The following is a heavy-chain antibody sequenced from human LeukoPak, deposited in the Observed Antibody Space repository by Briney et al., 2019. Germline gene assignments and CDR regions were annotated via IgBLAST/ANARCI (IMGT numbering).Heavy chain of an antibody. V-gene: IGHV3-7*03. J-gene: IGHJ6*02. CDR1: GCTFSSYW. D-gene: IGHD3-16*01. CDR3: AKGGGLDV. CDR2: INHNGNVN. Sequence: GGSLRLSCAASGCTFSSYWMNWARQAPGKGLEWVASINHNGNVNYYVDSVKGRFTISRDNAKNSLYLQMSNLRAEDTAVYFCAKGGGLDVWGQGATVTVSS.